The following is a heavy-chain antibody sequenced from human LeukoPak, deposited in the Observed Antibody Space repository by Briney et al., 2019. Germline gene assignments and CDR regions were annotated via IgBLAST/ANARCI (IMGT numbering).Heavy chain of an antibody. J-gene: IGHJ4*02. V-gene: IGHV1-46*01. CDR3: AREGPGSGCFFDY. Sequence: ASVKVSCKASGYTFTSYYMHRLRQAPGQGLEWIGIINPSGGNTNYAQKFQGRVTMTRDTSTSTVFMEVNSLRSEDTAMYYCAREGPGSGCFFDYWGQGTLVTVSS. CDR1: GYTFTSYY. CDR2: INPSGGNT. D-gene: IGHD6-19*01.